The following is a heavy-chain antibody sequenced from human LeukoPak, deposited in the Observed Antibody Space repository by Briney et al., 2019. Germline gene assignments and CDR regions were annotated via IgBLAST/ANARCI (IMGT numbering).Heavy chain of an antibody. CDR1: GGSIISDIYF. CDR3: ARSIAARQHPYFDY. Sequence: SETLSLTCTVSGGSIISDIYFWGWIRQSPGKGLEWIGYIYYSGSTNYNPSLKSRVTISVDTSKNQFSLKLSSVTAADTAVYYCARSIAARQHPYFDYWGQGTLVTVSS. V-gene: IGHV4-61*01. CDR2: IYYSGST. D-gene: IGHD6-6*01. J-gene: IGHJ4*02.